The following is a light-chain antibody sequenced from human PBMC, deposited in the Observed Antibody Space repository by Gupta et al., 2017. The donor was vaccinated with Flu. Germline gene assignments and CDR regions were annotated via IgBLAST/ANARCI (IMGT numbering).Light chain of an antibody. Sequence: GTLSLSPGERATLSCRASQSLSNNYVAWYQQKPGQSPRLLIYGASSRATGIADRFGGSGSGTXFTLTIXGLEAEDFAVYYCQQDDKSPLTFGXGTKVEIK. CDR2: GAS. CDR3: QQDDKSPLT. J-gene: IGKJ4*01. V-gene: IGKV3-20*01. CDR1: QSLSNNY.